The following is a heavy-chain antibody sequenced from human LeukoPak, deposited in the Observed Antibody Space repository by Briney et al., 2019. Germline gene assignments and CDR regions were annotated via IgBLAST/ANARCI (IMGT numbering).Heavy chain of an antibody. CDR1: GYTFTNYA. CDR2: INPDSGGS. J-gene: IGHJ4*02. Sequence: GASVKVSCKASGYTFTNYAMNWVRQAPGQGPEWMGWINPDSGGSEYGQKFQGRVTFTSDTSSTTIYMEVRSLKSDDTAVYYCARDMTGGIWARATSFDHWGQGTLVTVSS. V-gene: IGHV1-2*02. CDR3: ARDMTGGIWARATSFDH. D-gene: IGHD1-14*01.